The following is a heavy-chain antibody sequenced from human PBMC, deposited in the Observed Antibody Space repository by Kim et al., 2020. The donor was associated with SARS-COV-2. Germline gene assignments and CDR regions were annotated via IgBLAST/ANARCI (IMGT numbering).Heavy chain of an antibody. J-gene: IGHJ3*02. CDR2: DK. CDR3: ARGYHGAFDI. V-gene: IGHV2-5*01. D-gene: IGHD5-18*01. Sequence: DKRYSPSLKSRLTIPKDTSKNQVVLTMTNMDPVDTATYYCARGYHGAFDIWGQGTMVTVSS.